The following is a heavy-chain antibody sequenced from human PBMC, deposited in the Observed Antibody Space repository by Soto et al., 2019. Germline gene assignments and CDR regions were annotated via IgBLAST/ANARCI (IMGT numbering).Heavy chain of an antibody. CDR3: ARDQYCSGRSCYTGAFDI. D-gene: IGHD2-15*01. V-gene: IGHV1-69*08. CDR1: GGTFSSYT. J-gene: IGHJ3*02. CDR2: IIPILGIA. Sequence: QVQLVQSGAEVKKPGSSVKVSCKASGGTFSSYTISWVRQAPGQGLEWMGRIIPILGIANYAQKFQGRVTITADKSTSTAYMELSSLRSEDTAVYYCARDQYCSGRSCYTGAFDIWGQGTMVTVSS.